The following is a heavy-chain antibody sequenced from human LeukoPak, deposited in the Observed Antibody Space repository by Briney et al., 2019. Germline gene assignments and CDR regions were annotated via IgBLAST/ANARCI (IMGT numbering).Heavy chain of an antibody. D-gene: IGHD6-13*01. CDR2: IKQDGSEK. J-gene: IGHJ5*02. CDR1: GFTFSSYW. CDR3: ARYSAAAGTGSWFDP. Sequence: VGPRRVSGEASGFTFSSYWMSWVRKAPGKGLEWVANIKQDGSEKYYVDSVKGRFTISRDNVKNSLYLQMNSLRAEETAVYYCARYSAAAGTGSWFDPWGHETLVIVSP. V-gene: IGHV3-7*01.